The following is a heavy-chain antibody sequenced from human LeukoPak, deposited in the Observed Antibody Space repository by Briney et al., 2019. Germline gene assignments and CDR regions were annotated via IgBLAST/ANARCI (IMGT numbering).Heavy chain of an antibody. CDR2: ISSSSYI. D-gene: IGHD4-17*01. V-gene: IGHV3-21*01. Sequence: AGGSLRLSCAASGFTFSSYSMNWVRQAPGKGLEWVSSISSSSYIYYADSVKGRFTISRDNAKNSLYLQMNSLRAEDTAVYYCARTTVTRPRVDAFDIWGQGTMVTVSS. CDR3: ARTTVTRPRVDAFDI. CDR1: GFTFSSYS. J-gene: IGHJ3*02.